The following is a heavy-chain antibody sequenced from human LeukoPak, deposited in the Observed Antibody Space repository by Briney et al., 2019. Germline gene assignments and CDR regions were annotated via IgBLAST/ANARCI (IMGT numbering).Heavy chain of an antibody. D-gene: IGHD3-9*01. CDR2: IYYSGST. J-gene: IGHJ4*02. Sequence: PSETLSLTCTVSGGSISSHYWSWIRQPPGKGLEWIGYIYYSGSTNYNPSLKRRVTISVDTSKNQFSLKLSSVTAADTAVYYCARGRRYFVWNYWGQGTLVTVSS. CDR1: GGSISSHY. V-gene: IGHV4-59*11. CDR3: ARGRRYFVWNY.